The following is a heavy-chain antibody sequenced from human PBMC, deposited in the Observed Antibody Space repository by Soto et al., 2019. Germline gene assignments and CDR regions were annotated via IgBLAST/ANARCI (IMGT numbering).Heavy chain of an antibody. CDR1: GGSISSYY. J-gene: IGHJ6*02. CDR2: IYYSGGT. CDR3: ARGGSSGYYGLDV. Sequence: SETLSLTCTVSGGSISSYYWSWIRQPPGKGLEWIGYIYYSGGTNYNPSLKSRVTISVDTSKNQFSLKLSSVTAADTAVYYCARGGSSGYYGLDVWGQGTTVTVSS. V-gene: IGHV4-59*12. D-gene: IGHD6-6*01.